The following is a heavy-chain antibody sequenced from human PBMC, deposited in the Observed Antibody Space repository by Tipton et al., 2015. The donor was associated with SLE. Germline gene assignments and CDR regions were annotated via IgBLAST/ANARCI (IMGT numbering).Heavy chain of an antibody. J-gene: IGHJ6*02. CDR2: VYRTGEGPHDI. V-gene: IGHV3-23*05. CDR3: ARDLLPGYYGMDV. D-gene: IGHD1-26*01. Sequence: SLRLSCAASGFSFRRYAMTWVRQAPGKGLEWVSTVYRTGEGPHDIYYADSVEGRFTISRDNAKDTLSLQMDSLRAEDTAVYYCARDLLPGYYGMDVRGQGTTVTVSS. CDR1: GFSFRRYA.